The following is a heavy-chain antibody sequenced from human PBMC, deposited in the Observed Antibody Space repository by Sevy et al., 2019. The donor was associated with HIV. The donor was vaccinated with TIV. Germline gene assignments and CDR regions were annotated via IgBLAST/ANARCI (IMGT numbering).Heavy chain of an antibody. D-gene: IGHD2-15*01. J-gene: IGHJ6*02. CDR2: ISSSSNYI. CDR1: GFTFSTYS. V-gene: IGHV3-21*01. Sequence: GGSLRLSCAVSGFTFSTYSMTWVRQAPGKGLEWVSSISSSSNYIYYPDSVKGRFTISRDNAKNSLYLQMNSLRAEDTAVYYCARVKAYCSGGSCYSTRGADVWGQGTTVTVSS. CDR3: ARVKAYCSGGSCYSTRGADV.